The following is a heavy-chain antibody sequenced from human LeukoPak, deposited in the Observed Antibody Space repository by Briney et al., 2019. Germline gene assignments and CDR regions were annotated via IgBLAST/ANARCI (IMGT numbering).Heavy chain of an antibody. J-gene: IGHJ4*02. CDR2: IRSKAYGGPT. V-gene: IGHV3-49*04. CDR3: TRGEWFGELLFDY. CDR1: GFTFGDYA. Sequence: GRSLRLSCKASGFTFGDYAMSWVRQAPGKGLEVVGFIRSKAYGGPTEYAASVKRRFTISRDDSNSIAYLQMNRPKTEDTAVYYCTRGEWFGELLFDYWGQGTLVTVSS. D-gene: IGHD3-10*01.